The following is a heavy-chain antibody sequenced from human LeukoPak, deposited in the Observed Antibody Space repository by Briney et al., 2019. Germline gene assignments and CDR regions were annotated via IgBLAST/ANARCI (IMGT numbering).Heavy chain of an antibody. J-gene: IGHJ4*02. CDR2: INPNSGGT. CDR1: GYIFTGYY. D-gene: IGHD1-7*01. CDR3: ARDSITGTTDY. V-gene: IGHV1-2*02. Sequence: ASVKVSCKAYGYIFTGYYMHWVRQAPGQGLEWMGWINPNSGGTNYARKFQGRVTMTRDTSISTAYMELTRLISDDTAVYYCARDSITGTTDYWGQGTLVTVSS.